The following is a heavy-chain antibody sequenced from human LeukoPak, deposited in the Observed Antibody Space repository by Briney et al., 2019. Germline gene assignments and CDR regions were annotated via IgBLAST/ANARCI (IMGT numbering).Heavy chain of an antibody. CDR3: ARGYGYFDY. J-gene: IGHJ4*02. Sequence: SETLSLTCTVSGGSISSYYWCWIRQPPGKGLEWLGNIYYSGSTNYKPSLKSRLTISLDTSKNQFSLKLSSVTAADTAVYYCARGYGYFDYWGQGTLVTVSS. CDR2: IYYSGST. CDR1: GGSISSYY. V-gene: IGHV4-59*01. D-gene: IGHD4-17*01.